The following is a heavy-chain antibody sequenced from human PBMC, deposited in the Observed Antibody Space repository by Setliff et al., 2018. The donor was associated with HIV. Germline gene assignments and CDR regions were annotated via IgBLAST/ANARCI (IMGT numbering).Heavy chain of an antibody. CDR2: IIHSGST. CDR1: GGSFSDYY. V-gene: IGHV4-34*01. Sequence: SETLSLTCAVYGGSFSDYYWSWIRQPPGKGLEWIGAIIHSGSTNYNPSLKSRVTISVNTSKNQYSLKLSSVTAADTAVYCCARGGRSLAAQTWFDPWGQGTLVTVSS. D-gene: IGHD6-6*01. CDR3: ARGGRSLAAQTWFDP. J-gene: IGHJ5*02.